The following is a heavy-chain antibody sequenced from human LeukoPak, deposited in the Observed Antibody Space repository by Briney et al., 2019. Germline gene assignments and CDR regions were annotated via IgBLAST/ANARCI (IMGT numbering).Heavy chain of an antibody. CDR1: GFTFDDYA. CDR2: ISWNSGSI. Sequence: PGGSLRLSCAASGFTFDDYAMHWVRQAPGKGLEWVSGISWNSGSIGYADSVKGRFTISRDNAKNSLYLQMNSLRAEDTALYYCAKGRGYSFPGGYYGMDVWGQGTTVTVSS. CDR3: AKGRGYSFPGGYYGMDV. V-gene: IGHV3-9*01. D-gene: IGHD5-18*01. J-gene: IGHJ6*02.